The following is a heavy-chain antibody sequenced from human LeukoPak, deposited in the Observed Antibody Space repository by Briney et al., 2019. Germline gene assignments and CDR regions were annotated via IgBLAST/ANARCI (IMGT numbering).Heavy chain of an antibody. CDR3: TRQRSTSTEYYGLDV. D-gene: IGHD6-6*01. V-gene: IGHV6-1*01. Sequence: SQTLSLTCAISGDTVSSNTAAWNWIRQSPSRGLEWLGRTYYRSKWTTDYAVSVQNRITIKPDTSTNQFSLQLRSATPEDTDVYYCTRQRSTSTEYYGLDVWGQGTTVTVFS. CDR1: GDTVSSNTAA. CDR2: TYYRSKWTT. J-gene: IGHJ6*02.